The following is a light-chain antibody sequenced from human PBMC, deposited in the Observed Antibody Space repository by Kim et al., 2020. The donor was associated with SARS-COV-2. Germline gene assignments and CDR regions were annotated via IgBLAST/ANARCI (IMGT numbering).Light chain of an antibody. CDR3: CSYAGSYTYV. CDR2: DVS. V-gene: IGLV2-14*01. J-gene: IGLJ1*01. CDR1: SSDVGVYNY. Sequence: QSALTQPASVSGSPGQSITISCTGTSSDVGVYNYVSWYQQHPGKAPKLMIYDVSKRPSGVSNRFSGSKSGNTASLTVSGLQAEDEADYYCCSYAGSYTYVFGTGTKVTVL.